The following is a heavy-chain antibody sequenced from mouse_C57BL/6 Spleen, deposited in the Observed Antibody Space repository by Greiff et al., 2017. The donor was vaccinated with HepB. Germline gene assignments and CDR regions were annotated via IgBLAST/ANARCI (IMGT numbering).Heavy chain of an antibody. CDR1: GYTFTSYW. V-gene: IGHV1-72*01. D-gene: IGHD1-1*01. J-gene: IGHJ2*01. CDR2: IDPNSGGT. CDR3: ARAHYYGSSYDYFDY. Sequence: VQLQQSGAELVKPGASVKLSCKASGYTFTSYWMHWVKQRPGRGLEWMGRIDPNSGGTKYNEKFKSKATLTVDKPSSTAYMQLRSLTSEDSAVYYCARAHYYGSSYDYFDYWGQGTTLTVSS.